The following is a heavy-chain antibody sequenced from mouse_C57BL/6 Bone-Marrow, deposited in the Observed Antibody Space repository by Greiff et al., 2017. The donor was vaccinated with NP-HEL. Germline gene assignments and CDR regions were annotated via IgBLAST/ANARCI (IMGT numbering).Heavy chain of an antibody. J-gene: IGHJ4*01. Sequence: VQLQQSGPELVKPGASVKISCKASGYTFTDYYMNWVKQSHGKSLEWIGDINPNNGGTSYNQKFKGKATLTVDKSSSTAYMERRSLTSEDSAVYYCARSWYYDYDGNAMDYWGQGTSVTVSS. D-gene: IGHD2-4*01. CDR3: ARSWYYDYDGNAMDY. V-gene: IGHV1-26*01. CDR2: INPNNGGT. CDR1: GYTFTDYY.